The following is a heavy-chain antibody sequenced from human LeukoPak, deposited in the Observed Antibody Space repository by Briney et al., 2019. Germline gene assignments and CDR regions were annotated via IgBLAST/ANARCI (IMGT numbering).Heavy chain of an antibody. J-gene: IGHJ5*02. CDR1: GFTFSSYS. D-gene: IGHD5-18*01. CDR2: ISSSSSYI. CDR3: ARDTGGYSYGYNWFDP. Sequence: GGSLRLSCAASGFTFSSYSMNWVRQAPGKGLEWVSSISSSSSYIYYADSVKGRFTISRDNAENSLYLQMNSLRAEDTAVYYCARDTGGYSYGYNWFDPWGQGTLVTVSS. V-gene: IGHV3-21*01.